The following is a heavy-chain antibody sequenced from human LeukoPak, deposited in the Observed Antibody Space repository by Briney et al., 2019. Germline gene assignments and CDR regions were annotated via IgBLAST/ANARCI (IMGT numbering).Heavy chain of an antibody. Sequence: SETLSLTCAVSGGSISSGGYSWSWIRQPPGKGLEWIGYIYHSGSTYYNPSLKSRVTISVDRSKNQFSLKLSSVTAADTAVYYCARERSSGWYFDYWGQGTLVTVSS. CDR2: IYHSGST. J-gene: IGHJ4*02. V-gene: IGHV4-30-2*01. CDR3: ARERSSGWYFDY. D-gene: IGHD6-19*01. CDR1: GGSISSGGYS.